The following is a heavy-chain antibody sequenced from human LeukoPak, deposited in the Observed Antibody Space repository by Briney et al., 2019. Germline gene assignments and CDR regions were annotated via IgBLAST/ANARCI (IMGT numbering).Heavy chain of an antibody. CDR2: ISYDGSNK. CDR3: AKDLTTVAFGI. V-gene: IGHV3-30*18. J-gene: IGHJ3*02. Sequence: GGSLRLSCAASGFTFSSYGMHWVRQAPGKGLEWVAVISYDGSNKYYADSVKGRFTISRDNSKNTLYLQMNSLRAEDTAVYYCAKDLTTVAFGIWGQGTMVTVSS. CDR1: GFTFSSYG. D-gene: IGHD4-17*01.